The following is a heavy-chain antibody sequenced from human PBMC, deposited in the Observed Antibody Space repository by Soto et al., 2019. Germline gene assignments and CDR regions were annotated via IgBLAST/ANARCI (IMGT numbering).Heavy chain of an antibody. CDR3: ARVVKSGWYRPYYFAY. CDR1: GGSISSYY. Sequence: SETLSLTCTVSGGSISSYYWSWIRQPPGKGLKWIGYIYYSGSTNYNPSLKSRVTISVDTSKNQFSLKLSSVTAADTAVYYCARVVKSGWYRPYYFAYSGQGTLVTGSS. D-gene: IGHD6-19*01. CDR2: IYYSGST. V-gene: IGHV4-59*01. J-gene: IGHJ4*02.